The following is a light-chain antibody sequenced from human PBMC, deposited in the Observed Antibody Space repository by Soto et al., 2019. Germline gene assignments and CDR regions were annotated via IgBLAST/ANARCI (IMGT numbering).Light chain of an antibody. J-gene: IGKJ1*01. CDR2: GAS. CDR3: QQYGTSPRT. V-gene: IGKV3-20*01. Sequence: ETVMTQSPATLSVSPGERATLSCRASQSVSSNLAWYQQKPGQPPRLLIYGASTRAAGIPERFRGSGSGTDFTLTISRLEPEDFAVYYCQQYGTSPRTFGQGTKVDIK. CDR1: QSVSSN.